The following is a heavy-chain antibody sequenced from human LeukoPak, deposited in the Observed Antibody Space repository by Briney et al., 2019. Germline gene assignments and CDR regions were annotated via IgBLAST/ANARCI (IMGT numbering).Heavy chain of an antibody. J-gene: IGHJ4*02. D-gene: IGHD3-10*01. CDR1: GFTFGTYS. Sequence: GGSLRLSCAVSGFTFGTYSMIWVRQAPGKGLEWVSSISGSSTYIYYADSLKGRFTISRDNAKNSLYLQMDSLRDEDTAVYYCARVMWREFGVDYWGQGSLVIVSS. CDR2: ISGSSTYI. V-gene: IGHV3-21*01. CDR3: ARVMWREFGVDY.